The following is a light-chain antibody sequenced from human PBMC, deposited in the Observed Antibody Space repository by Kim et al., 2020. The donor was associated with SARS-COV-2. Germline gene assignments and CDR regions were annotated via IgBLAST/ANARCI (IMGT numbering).Light chain of an antibody. CDR1: NSNIGGNL. V-gene: IGLV1-44*01. CDR2: GYN. CDR3: ATWDDRLNTPV. Sequence: GQRITISCSGSNSNIGGNLVRWYRQQPGTAPKVVLYGYNKRPPGVPDRISGSTSGTATSLAISGLRSEDDGDYYCATWDDRLNTPVFGGGTQLTVL. J-gene: IGLJ7*01.